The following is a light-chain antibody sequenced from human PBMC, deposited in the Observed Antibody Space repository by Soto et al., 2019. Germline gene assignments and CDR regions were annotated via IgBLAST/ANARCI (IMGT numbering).Light chain of an antibody. V-gene: IGKV3-11*01. CDR1: QSVSSY. CDR3: QQRSNWPLT. CDR2: DAS. J-gene: IGKJ4*01. Sequence: EIVLTQSPATLSLSPGERATLSCRASQSVSSYLAWYQQKPRQAPRLLIYDASSRATGIPARFSGSGSGTDFTLTISSLEPEDFAVYYCQQRSNWPLTFGGGTKVEIK.